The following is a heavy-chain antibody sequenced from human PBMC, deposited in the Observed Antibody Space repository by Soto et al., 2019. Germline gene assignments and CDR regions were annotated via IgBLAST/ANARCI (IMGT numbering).Heavy chain of an antibody. D-gene: IGHD3-22*01. Sequence: QVQLVQSGAEVKKPGSSVKVSCKASGGTFSSYAISWVRQAPGQGLEWMGGIIPIFGTANYAQEFQGRVTITADESTSTAYMELSSLRSEDTAVYYCARVVDGYYDSSGYPFDYWGQGTLVTVSS. J-gene: IGHJ4*02. V-gene: IGHV1-69*01. CDR1: GGTFSSYA. CDR2: IIPIFGTA. CDR3: ARVVDGYYDSSGYPFDY.